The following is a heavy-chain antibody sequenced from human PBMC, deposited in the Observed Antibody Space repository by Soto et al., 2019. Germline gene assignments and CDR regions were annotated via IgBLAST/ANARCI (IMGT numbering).Heavy chain of an antibody. V-gene: IGHV6-1*01. CDR2: XXXRCRWXK. Sequence: SQTLSLTCAIXXDSVXSXXAAXXWXRQSPSRXXXWXXXXXXRCRWXKDNAVPVKSRITINPDRSKDKFSLQLNSVTPEDTAVYYCARDSYNWNSPTDYYYYMDVWGKGTPVTVSS. J-gene: IGHJ6*03. CDR3: ARDSYNWNSPTDYYYYMDV. CDR1: XDSVXSXXAA. D-gene: IGHD1-7*01.